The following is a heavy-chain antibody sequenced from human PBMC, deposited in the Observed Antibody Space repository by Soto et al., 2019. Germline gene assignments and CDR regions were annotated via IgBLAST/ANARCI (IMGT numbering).Heavy chain of an antibody. J-gene: IGHJ4*02. CDR2: ISYDGRNK. V-gene: IGHV3-30-3*01. CDR3: ARGYPYYYGSGSMCYSDY. Sequence: QVQLVESGGGVVQPGRSLRLSCAASGFTFSTYSMHWVRQAPGKGLEWVTLISYDGRNKYYTDSVKGRFTISRDNSKNTMYLQLNSMTIEDTAVYYCARGYPYYYGSGSMCYSDYWGQGTLVTVSS. D-gene: IGHD3-10*01. CDR1: GFTFSTYS.